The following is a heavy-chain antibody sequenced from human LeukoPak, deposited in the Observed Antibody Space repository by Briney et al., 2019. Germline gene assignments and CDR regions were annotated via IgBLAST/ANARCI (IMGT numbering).Heavy chain of an antibody. CDR2: IYYSGST. D-gene: IGHD3-10*01. CDR3: ARHDDTMVRGVIISSWFDP. J-gene: IGHJ5*02. V-gene: IGHV4-59*08. Sequence: SGTLSLTCTVSGGSISSYYWSWIRQPPGKGLEWIGYIYYSGSTNYNPSLKSRVTISVDTSKNQFSLKLSSVTAADTAVYYCARHDDTMVRGVIISSWFDPWGQGTLVTVSS. CDR1: GGSISSYY.